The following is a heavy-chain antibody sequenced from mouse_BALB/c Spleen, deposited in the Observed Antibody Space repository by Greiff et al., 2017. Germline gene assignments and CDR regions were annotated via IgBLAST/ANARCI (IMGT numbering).Heavy chain of an antibody. CDR3: ARLGGNYDGLYYFDY. Sequence: QVQLQQSGAELVKPGASVKLSCKASGYTFTSYYMYWVKQRPGQGLEWIGEINPSNGGTNFNEKFKSKATLTVDKSSSTAYMQLSSLTSEDSAVYDCARLGGNYDGLYYFDYWGQGTTLTVSS. CDR1: GYTFTSYY. J-gene: IGHJ2*01. V-gene: IGHV1S81*02. CDR2: INPSNGGT. D-gene: IGHD2-1*01.